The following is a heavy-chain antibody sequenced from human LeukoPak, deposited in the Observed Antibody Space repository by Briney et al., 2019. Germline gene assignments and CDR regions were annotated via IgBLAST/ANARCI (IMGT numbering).Heavy chain of an antibody. Sequence: SETLSLTCAVYGGSFSGYYWSWIRQPPGKGLDWIGEIIHSGGTNYNPSLKSRVTISVDTSKNQFSLNLNSINAADTAVYYCARGLGGSYYFDHWGQGTPVTVSS. CDR1: GGSFSGYY. J-gene: IGHJ4*02. CDR3: ARGLGGSYYFDH. V-gene: IGHV4-34*01. D-gene: IGHD1-26*01. CDR2: IIHSGGT.